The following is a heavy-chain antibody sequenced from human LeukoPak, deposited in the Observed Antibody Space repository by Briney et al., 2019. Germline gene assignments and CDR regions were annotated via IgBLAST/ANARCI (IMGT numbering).Heavy chain of an antibody. CDR3: GKTTVGYSSGQKPAWPVDY. CDR2: IFGSGGSP. J-gene: IGHJ4*02. CDR1: GFTFGSHA. V-gene: IGHV3-23*01. Sequence: QPGGSLRLSCEASGFTFGSHAMYWVRQAPGKGLEWVAGIFGSGGSPHYADSVKGRFTISRDNSRNTVYLQINSLGADETAVYYCGKTTVGYSSGQKPAWPVDYWGQGTLVTVSS. D-gene: IGHD5-18*01.